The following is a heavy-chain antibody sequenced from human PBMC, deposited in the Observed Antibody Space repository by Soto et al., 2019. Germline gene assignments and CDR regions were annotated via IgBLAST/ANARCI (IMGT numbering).Heavy chain of an antibody. V-gene: IGHV1-18*01. CDR2: ISAYNGNT. CDR3: ARAHYSSSWYEAFDI. Sequence: QVQLVQSGAEVKKPGASVKVCCKASGYTFTSYGISWVRQAPGHGLEWMGWISAYNGNTNYAQKLQGRVTMTTDTSTRTAYMELRSLRSDDTAVYYCARAHYSSSWYEAFDIWGQGTMVTVSS. J-gene: IGHJ3*02. CDR1: GYTFTSYG. D-gene: IGHD6-13*01.